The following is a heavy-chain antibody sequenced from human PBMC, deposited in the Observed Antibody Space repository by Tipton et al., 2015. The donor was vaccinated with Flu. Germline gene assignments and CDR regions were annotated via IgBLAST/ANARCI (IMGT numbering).Heavy chain of an antibody. J-gene: IGHJ5*02. Sequence: QLVQSGAEVKKPGASVKVSCKASGYTFTSYDINWVRQATGQGLEWMGWMNPNSGNTGYAQKFQGRVTMTRNTSISTAYMGLSSLRSEDTAVYYCARGRLGYCTSGVCTFDPRSKVTLVNVS. CDR2: MNPNSGNT. CDR1: GYTFTSYD. D-gene: IGHD2-8*01. CDR3: ARGRLGYCTSGVCTFDP. V-gene: IGHV1-8*01.